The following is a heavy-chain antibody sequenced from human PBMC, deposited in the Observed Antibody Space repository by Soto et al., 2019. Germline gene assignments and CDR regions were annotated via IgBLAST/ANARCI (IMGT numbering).Heavy chain of an antibody. CDR1: GGSISSSSYY. D-gene: IGHD3-3*01. CDR3: ARHVHDFWSGYLWWFDP. J-gene: IGHJ5*02. Sequence: SETLSLTCTVSGGSISSSSYYWGWIRQPPGKGLEWIGSIYYSGSTYYNPSLKSRVTISVDTSKNQFSLKLSPVTAADTAVYYCARHVHDFWSGYLWWFDPWGQGTLVTVSS. V-gene: IGHV4-39*01. CDR2: IYYSGST.